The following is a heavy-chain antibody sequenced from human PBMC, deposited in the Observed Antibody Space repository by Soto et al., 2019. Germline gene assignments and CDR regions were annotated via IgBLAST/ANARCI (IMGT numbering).Heavy chain of an antibody. J-gene: IGHJ4*02. V-gene: IGHV3-23*01. D-gene: IGHD6-13*01. CDR1: GFTFSSYA. CDR3: AKVPIAAAGTFMGGRYYFDY. Sequence: AGGSLRLSCAASGFTFSSYAMSWVRQAPGKGLEWVSAISGSGGSTYYADSVKGRFTISRDNSKNTLYLQMNSLRAEDTAVYYCAKVPIAAAGTFMGGRYYFDYWGQGTLVTVSS. CDR2: ISGSGGST.